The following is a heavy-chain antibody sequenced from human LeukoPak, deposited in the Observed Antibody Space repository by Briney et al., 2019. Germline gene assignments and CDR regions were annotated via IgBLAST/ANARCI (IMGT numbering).Heavy chain of an antibody. CDR3: ARTIAVAGIPAWFDP. V-gene: IGHV4-59*08. CDR1: RGSISSEF. CDR2: IHYSGST. Sequence: KPSETLSLTCTVSRGSISSEFWSWIRQPPGKGLEWIGYIHYSGSTSYNPSLKSRVTISVDTSKNQFSLKLSSVTAADTAVYYCARTIAVAGIPAWFDPWGQGTLVTVSS. D-gene: IGHD6-19*01. J-gene: IGHJ5*02.